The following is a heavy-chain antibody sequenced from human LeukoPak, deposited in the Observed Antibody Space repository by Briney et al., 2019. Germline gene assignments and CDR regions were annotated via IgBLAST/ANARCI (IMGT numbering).Heavy chain of an antibody. CDR2: IYYSGST. V-gene: IGHV4-59*08. Sequence: PSETLSLTCAVYGGSFSGYYWSWIQQPPGKGLEWIGYIYYSGSTNYNPSLKSRVTISVDTSKNQFSLKLSSVTAADTAVYYCARVYCSSTSCYVDYWGQGTLVTVSS. CDR1: GGSFSGYY. D-gene: IGHD2-2*01. J-gene: IGHJ4*02. CDR3: ARVYCSSTSCYVDY.